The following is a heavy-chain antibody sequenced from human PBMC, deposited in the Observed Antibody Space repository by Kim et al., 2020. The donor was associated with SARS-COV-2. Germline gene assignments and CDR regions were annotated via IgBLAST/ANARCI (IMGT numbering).Heavy chain of an antibody. Sequence: DPVRGRFTISRDNAKTSLYLRMNSLRVEDTAVFYCAGSYNSGWHNEGYWGQGTLVTVSS. J-gene: IGHJ4*02. V-gene: IGHV3-7*04. D-gene: IGHD6-19*01. CDR3: AGSYNSGWHNEGY.